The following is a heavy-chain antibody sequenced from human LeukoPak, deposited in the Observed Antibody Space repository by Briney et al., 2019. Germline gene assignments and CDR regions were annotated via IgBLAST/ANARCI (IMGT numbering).Heavy chain of an antibody. V-gene: IGHV3-48*03. J-gene: IGHJ4*02. CDR3: ARLTTYHPFDY. D-gene: IGHD4-11*01. CDR1: ASTFSSYE. CDR2: ISSSGSTI. Sequence: PGGSLRLSSAAYASTFSSYEMNWVRQAQGKGLEWVSYISSSGSTIYYADSVKGRFTISRDNAKNSLYLQMNSLRAEDTAVYYCARLTTYHPFDYWGQGTLVTVSS.